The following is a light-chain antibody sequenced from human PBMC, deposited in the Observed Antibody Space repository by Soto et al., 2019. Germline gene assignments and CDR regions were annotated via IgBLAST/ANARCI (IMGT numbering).Light chain of an antibody. CDR3: QQYNNWPIT. CDR1: QSVSDN. CDR2: GAS. J-gene: IGKJ4*01. Sequence: ILMSQSPVTLSVSPGEGPTLSCRASQSVSDNLAWYQQRPGKAPRLVIYGASTRVTGIPATFSGSGSGTECTLTISRLQSEDFQVYYCQQYNNWPITFGGGTQVDI. V-gene: IGKV3-15*01.